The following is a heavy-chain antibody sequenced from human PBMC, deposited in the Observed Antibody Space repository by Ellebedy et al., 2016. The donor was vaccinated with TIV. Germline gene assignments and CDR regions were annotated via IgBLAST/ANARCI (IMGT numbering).Heavy chain of an antibody. D-gene: IGHD1-14*01. Sequence: GESLKISCAASGLTFSSHAMSWVRQAPGKRLEWVAHISYEGSNKHYADSVKGRFTIARDNSKNTLYLQMNSLRVEDTAVYYCARDGRHLDDYFYNSMDVWGQGTTVTVSS. J-gene: IGHJ6*02. CDR1: GLTFSSHA. CDR2: ISYEGSNK. V-gene: IGHV3-30-3*01. CDR3: ARDGRHLDDYFYNSMDV.